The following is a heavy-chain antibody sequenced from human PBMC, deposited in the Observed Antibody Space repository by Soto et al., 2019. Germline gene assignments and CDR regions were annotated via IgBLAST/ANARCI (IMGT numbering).Heavy chain of an antibody. D-gene: IGHD4-17*01. V-gene: IGHV3-21*01. CDR2: ISSSSSYI. CDR1: GFTFSSYS. J-gene: IGHJ6*02. Sequence: EVQLVESGGGLVKPGGSLRLSCAASGFTFSSYSMNWARQAPGKGLEWVSSISSSSSYIYFADSVKGRFTISRDNAKNSRCLQRTSLGAGVTAVSYCARMYGGYGLNGIIYGMAVWGPGTPVTVSS. CDR3: ARMYGGYGLNGIIYGMAV.